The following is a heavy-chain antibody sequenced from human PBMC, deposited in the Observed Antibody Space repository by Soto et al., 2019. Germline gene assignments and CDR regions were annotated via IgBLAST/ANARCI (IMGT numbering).Heavy chain of an antibody. Sequence: QVTLKESGPVLVKPTETLTLTCTVSGFSLSNARMGVSWIRQPPGKALEWLAHIFSNDEKSYSTSLKSRLTISKDPSKSQVVLTMTNMDPVDTATYYCARIPDSSGYWGVDYWGQGTLVTVSS. D-gene: IGHD3-22*01. CDR1: GFSLSNARMG. CDR3: ARIPDSSGYWGVDY. J-gene: IGHJ4*02. V-gene: IGHV2-26*01. CDR2: IFSNDEK.